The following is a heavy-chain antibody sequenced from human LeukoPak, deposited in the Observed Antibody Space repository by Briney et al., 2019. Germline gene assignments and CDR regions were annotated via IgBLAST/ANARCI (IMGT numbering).Heavy chain of an antibody. CDR3: ARDIAFSWGTYDYPRGYFDL. D-gene: IGHD3-16*01. Sequence: SETLSLTCTVSGGSISSSSYYWGWICQPPGKGLEWIGSIYYSGSTYYNPSLKSRVTISVDTSKNQFSLKLSSVTAADTAVYYCARDIAFSWGTYDYPRGYFDLWGRGTLVTVSS. J-gene: IGHJ2*01. V-gene: IGHV4-39*07. CDR2: IYYSGST. CDR1: GGSISSSSYY.